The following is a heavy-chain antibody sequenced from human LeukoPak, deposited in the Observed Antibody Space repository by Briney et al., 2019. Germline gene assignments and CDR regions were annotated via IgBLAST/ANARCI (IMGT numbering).Heavy chain of an antibody. CDR2: ISSSSSYI. V-gene: IGHV3-21*01. D-gene: IGHD2-2*01. J-gene: IGHJ4*02. CDR3: AREGSVPAAMNY. CDR1: AFTFSSYS. Sequence: AGSLRRSCAASAFTFSSYSMKWVRQAPGKGVVWVLSISSSSSYIYYADSVKGRFTISRDNAKNSLYLQMNSLRAEDTAVYYCAREGSVPAAMNYWGQGTLVTVSS.